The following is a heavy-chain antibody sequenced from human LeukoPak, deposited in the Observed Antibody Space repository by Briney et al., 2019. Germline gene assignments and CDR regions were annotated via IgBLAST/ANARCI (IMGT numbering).Heavy chain of an antibody. V-gene: IGHV3-23*01. CDR2: ISVSGDNT. CDR3: AAYCTGGCYSFDI. CDR1: GFTSTNYA. Sequence: QPGGSLRLSCAASGFTSTNYAMTWVRQAPGKGLQWVSTISVSGDNTYYADSVKGRFTISRDTSKSTLYLQMNSLRAEDTAAYYCAAYCTGGCYSFDIWGQGTLVTVSS. D-gene: IGHD2-8*02. J-gene: IGHJ4*02.